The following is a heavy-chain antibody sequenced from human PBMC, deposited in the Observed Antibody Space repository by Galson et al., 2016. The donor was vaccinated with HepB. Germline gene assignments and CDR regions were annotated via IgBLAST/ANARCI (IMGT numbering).Heavy chain of an antibody. CDR1: GFSLSTHGVT. D-gene: IGHD2-15*01. CDR2: IYWDDDT. V-gene: IGHV2-5*02. CDR3: AQRVGWPAPFEY. J-gene: IGHJ4*02. Sequence: PALVKPTQTLTLTCTFSGFSLSTHGVTVGWIRQPPGKALEWLAIIYWDDDTRYSTSLQNRPTIAKDTAKNQVVLTMTNRDPVDPATYFCAQRVGWPAPFEYWGQGTLVTVSS.